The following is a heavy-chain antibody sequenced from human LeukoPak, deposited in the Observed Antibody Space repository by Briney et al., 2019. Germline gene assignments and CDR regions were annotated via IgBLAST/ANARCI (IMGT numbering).Heavy chain of an antibody. CDR2: IYYSGST. V-gene: IGHV4-39*07. J-gene: IGHJ3*02. CDR3: ARVQGDYGAFDI. D-gene: IGHD4-17*01. Sequence: SETLSLTCTVSGGSISSSSYYWGWIRQPPEKGLEWIGSIYYSGSTFYNPSLKSRVTISVDTSKNQFSLKLSSVTAADTAVYYCARVQGDYGAFDIWGQGTMVTVSS. CDR1: GGSISSSSYY.